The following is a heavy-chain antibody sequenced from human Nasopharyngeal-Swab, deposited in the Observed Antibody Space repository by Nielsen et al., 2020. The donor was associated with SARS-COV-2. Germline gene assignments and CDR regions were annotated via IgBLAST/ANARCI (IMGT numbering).Heavy chain of an antibody. CDR2: INPNGGGI. J-gene: IGHJ4*02. Sequence: GGSLRLSCAASGFTFSVYWMDWVRQAPGKGLEWVANINPNGGGITYVDSVKGRFTISRDNSKNTLYLQMYSLTTEDTAVYFCARDPILGPPDYFDYWGRGTLVIVSS. CDR1: GFTFSVYW. D-gene: IGHD1-14*01. CDR3: ARDPILGPPDYFDY. V-gene: IGHV3-7*04.